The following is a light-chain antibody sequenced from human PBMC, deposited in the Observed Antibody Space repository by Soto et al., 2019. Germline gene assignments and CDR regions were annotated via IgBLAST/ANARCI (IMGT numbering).Light chain of an antibody. V-gene: IGKV1-33*01. CDR2: DVS. CDR3: QQYDKLPLT. Sequence: DIQMTQSPSSLSASVGDRVTITCQASQDITKYLNWYQQKPGAAPKLLIYDVSMLETGVASRFSGSGTGTDFTLNISSLQPEDIATYYCQQYDKLPLTFGQGTSLKIK. J-gene: IGKJ2*01. CDR1: QDITKY.